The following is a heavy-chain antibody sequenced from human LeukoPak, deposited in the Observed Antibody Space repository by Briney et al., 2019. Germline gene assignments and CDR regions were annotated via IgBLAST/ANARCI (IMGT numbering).Heavy chain of an antibody. CDR1: GGSISSSSYY. D-gene: IGHD2-2*03. Sequence: SETLSLSCTVSGGSISSSSYYWGWIRQPPGKGLEWIGSIYYSGITYYNPSLKSRVSISVDTSKKQFSLKLSSVTAADTAVHYCARQDGYCSSTSCTGYFDSWGQGTLVPVSS. CDR2: IYYSGIT. V-gene: IGHV4-39*01. CDR3: ARQDGYCSSTSCTGYFDS. J-gene: IGHJ4*02.